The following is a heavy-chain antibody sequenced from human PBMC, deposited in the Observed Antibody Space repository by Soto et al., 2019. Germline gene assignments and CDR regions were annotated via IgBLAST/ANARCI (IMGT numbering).Heavy chain of an antibody. CDR3: ARDPGRAVADTYYYYGMDV. Sequence: SETLSLTCTVSGGSISSYYWSWIRQPPGKGLEWIGYIYYSGSTNYNPSLKSRVTISVDTSKNQFSLKLSSVTAADTAVYYCARDPGRAVADTYYYYGMDVWGQGTTDTVSS. V-gene: IGHV4-59*01. J-gene: IGHJ6*02. CDR2: IYYSGST. D-gene: IGHD6-19*01. CDR1: GGSISSYY.